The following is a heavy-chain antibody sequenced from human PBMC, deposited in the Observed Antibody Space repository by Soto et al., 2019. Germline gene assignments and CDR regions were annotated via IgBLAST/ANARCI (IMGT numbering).Heavy chain of an antibody. CDR3: ARGRCSSTSCSDLNWFDP. CDR1: GYTFTSYG. J-gene: IGHJ5*02. CDR2: ISAYNGNT. V-gene: IGHV1-18*01. D-gene: IGHD2-2*01. Sequence: ASVKVSCKASGYTFTSYGISWVRQAPGQGLEWMGWISAYNGNTNYAQKLQGRVTMTTDTSTSKAYMELRSLRSDDTAVYYCARGRCSSTSCSDLNWFDPWGQGTLVTVSS.